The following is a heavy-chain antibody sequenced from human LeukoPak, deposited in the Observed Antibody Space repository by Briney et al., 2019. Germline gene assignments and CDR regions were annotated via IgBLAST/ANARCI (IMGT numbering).Heavy chain of an antibody. J-gene: IGHJ4*02. D-gene: IGHD5-12*01. CDR2: IYYSGST. CDR3: ARDDSGFRGYTDYDKYHYFHY. Sequence: PSETLSLTCTVSGGSISSSSNYWGWIRQPPGKGLEWIGSIYYSGSTYYNPSLKSRVTISVDTSKNQFSLKLTSVTAADTAVYYCARDDSGFRGYTDYDKYHYFHYWGQGTLVTVSS. V-gene: IGHV4-39*07. CDR1: GGSISSSSNY.